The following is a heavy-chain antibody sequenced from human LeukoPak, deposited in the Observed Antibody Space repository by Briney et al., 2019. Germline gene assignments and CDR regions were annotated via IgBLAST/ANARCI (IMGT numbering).Heavy chain of an antibody. J-gene: IGHJ4*02. CDR2: ISSSSSYI. CDR3: ARDPELWFGEFPLDY. V-gene: IGHV3-21*01. D-gene: IGHD3-10*01. Sequence: PGGSLRLSCAASGFSISNYWMTWVRQAPGKGLEWVSSISSSSSYIYYADSVKGRFTISRDNAKNSLYLQMNSLRAEDTAVYYCARDPELWFGEFPLDYWGQGTLVTVSS. CDR1: GFSISNYW.